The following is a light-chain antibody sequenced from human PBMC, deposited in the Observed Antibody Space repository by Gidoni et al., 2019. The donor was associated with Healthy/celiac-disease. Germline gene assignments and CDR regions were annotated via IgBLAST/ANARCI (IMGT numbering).Light chain of an antibody. CDR3: QQRSNWPRT. CDR2: DAS. V-gene: IGKV3-11*01. J-gene: IGKJ1*01. CDR1: QSVSSY. Sequence: VLTQSPATLSVSPGERATLSCRASQSVSSYLAWYQQKPGQAPRLLIYDASNRATGIPARFSGSGSGTDFTLTISSLEPEDFAVYYCQQRSNWPRTFXQXTKVEIK.